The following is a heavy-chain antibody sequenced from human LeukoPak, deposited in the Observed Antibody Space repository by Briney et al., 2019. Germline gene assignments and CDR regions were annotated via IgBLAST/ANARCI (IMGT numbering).Heavy chain of an antibody. CDR2: IYYSGST. CDR3: ARLTDSGFVTS. Sequence: PSETLSLTCTVSGGSISSSSSYWGWIRQPPGKGLEWIASIYYSGSTYYNPSLKSRVTISVDTSKNQFSLKLSSVTAADTAVYYCARLTDSGFVTSWGQGTLVTVSS. D-gene: IGHD5-12*01. V-gene: IGHV4-39*01. CDR1: GGSISSSSSY. J-gene: IGHJ5*02.